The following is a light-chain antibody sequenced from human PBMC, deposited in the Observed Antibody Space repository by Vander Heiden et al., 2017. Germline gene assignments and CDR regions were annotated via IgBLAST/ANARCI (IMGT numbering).Light chain of an antibody. V-gene: IGKV1-5*01. J-gene: IGKJ1*01. CDR2: DAS. Sequence: DIQMTQSPSTLSASVVGRVTITCRASQRITTWLAWYQQKPGKAPKLLIYDASNLQSGVPSRFSGSGSGTDFSLTITSLQPDDFATYYCQQYSIDSPTFGQGTKVEI. CDR1: QRITTW. CDR3: QQYSIDSPT.